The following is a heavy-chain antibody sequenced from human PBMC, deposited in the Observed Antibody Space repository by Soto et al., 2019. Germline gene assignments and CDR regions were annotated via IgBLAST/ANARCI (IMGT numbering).Heavy chain of an antibody. CDR1: GGSISSYY. CDR2: IYYSGST. V-gene: IGHV4-59*01. CDR3: ASSSFYSSSWKSFDY. Sequence: SETLSLTCTVSGGSISSYYWSWIRQPPGKGLEWIGYIYYSGSTNYNPSLKSRVTISVDTSKNQFSLKLSSVTAADTAVYYCASSSFYSSSWKSFDYWGQGTLVTVSS. D-gene: IGHD6-13*01. J-gene: IGHJ4*02.